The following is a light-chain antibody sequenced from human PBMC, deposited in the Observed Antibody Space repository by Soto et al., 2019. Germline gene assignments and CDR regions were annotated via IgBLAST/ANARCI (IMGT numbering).Light chain of an antibody. V-gene: IGLV1-44*01. CDR3: AAWDNSLNGHV. Sequence: QSVLTQPPSASGTPGQRVAISCSGASSNIGSTRANWYRQLLGTAPKLLIYSDNQRPSGVPDRFSGSKSGTSASLAISGLQSEDEADYYCAAWDNSLNGHVFGTGTKLTVL. CDR1: SSNIGSTR. J-gene: IGLJ1*01. CDR2: SDN.